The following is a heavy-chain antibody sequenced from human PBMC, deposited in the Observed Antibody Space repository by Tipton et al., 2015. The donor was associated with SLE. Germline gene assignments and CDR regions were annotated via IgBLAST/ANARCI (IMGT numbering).Heavy chain of an antibody. CDR1: GYTFSTYY. CDR3: ARGDPNCSGGSCYEHYHFDC. Sequence: QLVQSGAEVKKPGASVKVSCKASGYTFSTYYIQWVRQAPGQGLEWMGMFIPSGGRTTYAQKFQGRVTMTSDTSTSTVYMELSSLRSEDTAVYYCARGDPNCSGGSCYEHYHFDCWGQGTLVTVSS. D-gene: IGHD2-15*01. J-gene: IGHJ4*02. CDR2: FIPSGGRT. V-gene: IGHV1-46*01.